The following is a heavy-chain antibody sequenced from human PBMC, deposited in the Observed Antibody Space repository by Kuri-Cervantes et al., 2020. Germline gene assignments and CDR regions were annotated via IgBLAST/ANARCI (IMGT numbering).Heavy chain of an antibody. V-gene: IGHV3-23*01. D-gene: IGHD2-2*01. J-gene: IGHJ6*02. CDR3: AKDGGVVVPAAPLYHYYGMDV. CDR2: ISGSGGST. CDR1: GFTFSSYA. Sequence: GESLKISCAASGFTFSSYAMSWVRQAPGKGLEWVSAISGSGGSTYYADSVKGRFTISRDNSKNTLYLQMNSLRAEDTAVYYCAKDGGVVVPAAPLYHYYGMDVWGQGTTVTVSS.